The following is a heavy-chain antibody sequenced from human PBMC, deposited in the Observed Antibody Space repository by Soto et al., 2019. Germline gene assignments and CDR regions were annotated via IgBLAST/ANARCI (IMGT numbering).Heavy chain of an antibody. CDR1: GFTFSSYA. D-gene: IGHD2-15*01. Sequence: GGSLRLSCAASGFTFSSYAMSWVRQAPGQGLEWVSAISGSGSNPYYADSVKGRFTISRDNSKNTLYLQMNSLRAEDTAVYYCAKVTDARWFLIRDDYYYGMDVWGQGTTVTVSS. J-gene: IGHJ6*02. CDR3: AKVTDARWFLIRDDYYYGMDV. CDR2: ISGSGSNP. V-gene: IGHV3-23*01.